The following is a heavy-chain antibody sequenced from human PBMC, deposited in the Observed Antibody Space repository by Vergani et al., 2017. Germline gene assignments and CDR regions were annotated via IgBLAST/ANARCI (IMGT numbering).Heavy chain of an antibody. CDR3: ARDPTLYSGSSSGYFDY. D-gene: IGHD1-26*01. Sequence: QLQLQESGPGLVKPSETLSLTCTVSGGSISSSSYYWGWIRQPPGKGLEWIGSIYYSGSTYYNPSLKSRVTISVDTSKNQFSLKLSSVTAADTAVYYCARDPTLYSGSSSGYFDYRGQGTLVTVSS. CDR1: GGSISSSSYY. CDR2: IYYSGST. V-gene: IGHV4-39*07. J-gene: IGHJ4*02.